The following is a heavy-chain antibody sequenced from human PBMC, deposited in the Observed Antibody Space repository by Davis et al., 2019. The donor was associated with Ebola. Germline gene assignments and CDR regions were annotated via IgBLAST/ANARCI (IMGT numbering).Heavy chain of an antibody. CDR3: ARIPYYYYFYMDV. J-gene: IGHJ6*03. Sequence: GESLKISCAASGFTFSSYAMSWVRQAPGKGLEWVSAISGSGGSTYYADSVKGRFTISRDNSKNTLYLQMNSLRAEDTAVYYCARIPYYYYFYMDVWGKGTTVSVSS. CDR2: ISGSGGST. D-gene: IGHD2/OR15-2a*01. CDR1: GFTFSSYA. V-gene: IGHV3-23*01.